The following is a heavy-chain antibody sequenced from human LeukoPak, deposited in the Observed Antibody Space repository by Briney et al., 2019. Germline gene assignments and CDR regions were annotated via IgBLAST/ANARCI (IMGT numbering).Heavy chain of an antibody. J-gene: IGHJ4*02. CDR3: AMGYCSSTSCPFNYY. CDR2: IRYDGSNK. V-gene: IGHV3-30*02. Sequence: QSGGSLRLSCAASGFTFSSYGMHWVRQAPGKGLEWVAFIRYDGSNKYYADSVKGQFTISRDNSKNTLYLQMNSLRAEDTAVYYCAMGYCSSTSCPFNYYWGQGTLVTVSS. D-gene: IGHD2-2*01. CDR1: GFTFSSYG.